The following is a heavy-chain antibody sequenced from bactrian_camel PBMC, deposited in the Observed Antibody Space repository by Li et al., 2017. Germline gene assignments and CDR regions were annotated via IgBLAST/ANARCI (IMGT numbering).Heavy chain of an antibody. V-gene: IGHV3S1*01. CDR2: IYTGDDVT. Sequence: VQLVESGGGSVQAGGSLRLTCAASGRTYSNPCLAWFRQAPGKDREGVAIIYTGDDVTYYADSVKGRFTISRDNAKNTLTLQMNSLKTEDTGVYYCATDDPRLIACGSSCRPYWGQGTQVTVS. D-gene: IGHD2*01. CDR1: GRTYSNPC. CDR3: ATDDPRLIACGSSCRPY. J-gene: IGHJ4*01.